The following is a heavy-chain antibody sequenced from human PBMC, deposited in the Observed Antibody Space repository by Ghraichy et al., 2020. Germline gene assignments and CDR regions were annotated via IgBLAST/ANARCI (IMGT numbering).Heavy chain of an antibody. J-gene: IGHJ5*02. Sequence: SETLSLTCTVSGGSISSSSYYWGWIRQPPGKGLEWIGSIYYSGSTYYNPSLKSRVTISVDTSKNQFSLKLSSVTAADTAVYYCARHATYYDFWSGSKRGVWFDPWGQGTLVTVSS. CDR2: IYYSGST. D-gene: IGHD3-3*01. V-gene: IGHV4-39*01. CDR1: GGSISSSSYY. CDR3: ARHATYYDFWSGSKRGVWFDP.